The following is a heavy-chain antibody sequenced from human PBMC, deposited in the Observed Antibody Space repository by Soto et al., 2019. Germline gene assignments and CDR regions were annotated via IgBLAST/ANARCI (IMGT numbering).Heavy chain of an antibody. D-gene: IGHD3-22*01. CDR1: GYTFTSYG. J-gene: IGHJ3*02. CDR2: ISAYNGNT. Sequence: AASVKVSCKASGYTFTSYGISWVRQAPGLGLEWMGWISAYNGNTNYAQKLQGRVTMTTDTSTSTAYMELRSLRSDDTAVYYCARDRGYDSSGYYGAFDIWGQGTMVTVSS. V-gene: IGHV1-18*01. CDR3: ARDRGYDSSGYYGAFDI.